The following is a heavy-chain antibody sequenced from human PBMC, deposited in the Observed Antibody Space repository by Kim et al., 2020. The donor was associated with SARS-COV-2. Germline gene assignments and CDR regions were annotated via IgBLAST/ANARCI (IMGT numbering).Heavy chain of an antibody. CDR2: INHSGST. D-gene: IGHD6-19*01. J-gene: IGHJ5*02. Sequence: SETLSLTCAVYGGSFSGYYWSWIRQPPGKGLEWIGEINHSGSTNYNPSLKSRVTISVDTSKNQVSLKLSSVTAADTAVYYCARAVAYAPNWFDPWGQGTLVTVSS. CDR3: ARAVAYAPNWFDP. CDR1: GGSFSGYY. V-gene: IGHV4-34*01.